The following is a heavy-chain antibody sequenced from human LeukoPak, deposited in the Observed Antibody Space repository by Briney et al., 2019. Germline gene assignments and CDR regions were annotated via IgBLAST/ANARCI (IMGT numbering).Heavy chain of an antibody. Sequence: GASVKVSCKVSGYTLTELSMHWVRQAPGKGLEWMGGFDPEDGETIYAQKFQGRVTMTEDTSTDTAYMELSSLRSEDTAVYYCATALSQTTSNDAFDIWGQGTMVTVSS. V-gene: IGHV1-24*01. J-gene: IGHJ3*02. D-gene: IGHD1-14*01. CDR2: FDPEDGET. CDR3: ATALSQTTSNDAFDI. CDR1: GYTLTELS.